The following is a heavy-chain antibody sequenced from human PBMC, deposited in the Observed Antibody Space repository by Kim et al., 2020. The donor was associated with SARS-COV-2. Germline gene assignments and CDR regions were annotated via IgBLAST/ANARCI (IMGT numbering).Heavy chain of an antibody. V-gene: IGHV3-23*03. J-gene: IGHJ4*02. D-gene: IGHD6-13*01. CDR2: IYSGGSST. Sequence: GGSLRLSCAASGFTFSSYAMSWVRQAPGKGLEWVSVIYSGGSSTYYTDSVKGHFTISRDDSKNTLFLQMNSLRAEDTAVYYCAKDRVAAAGTSDYWGQGTLVTVFS. CDR3: AKDRVAAAGTSDY. CDR1: GFTFSSYA.